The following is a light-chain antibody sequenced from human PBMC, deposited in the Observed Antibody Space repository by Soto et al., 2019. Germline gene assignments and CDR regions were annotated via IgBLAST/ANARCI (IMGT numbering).Light chain of an antibody. CDR3: QQSYSTPPIT. CDR1: QSISNH. Sequence: DIQMTQSPSSLSASVEDRVVITFRESQSISNHLNWYQQKPGKAPKLLIFAASSLQSGVPSRFSGSGSGTDFTLTISSLQPEDFATYYCQQSYSTPPITFGQGTRLEIK. V-gene: IGKV1-39*01. CDR2: AAS. J-gene: IGKJ5*01.